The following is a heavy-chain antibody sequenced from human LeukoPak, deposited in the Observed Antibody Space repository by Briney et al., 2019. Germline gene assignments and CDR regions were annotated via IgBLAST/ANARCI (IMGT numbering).Heavy chain of an antibody. CDR2: IYYSGST. D-gene: IGHD3-22*01. CDR1: GGSISSYY. CDR3: ARVLIPYYYDSSGYYYYYYYMDV. V-gene: IGHV4-59*01. Sequence: SETLSLTCTASGGSISSYYWSWIRQPPGKGLEWIGYIYYSGSTNYNPSLKSRLTISVDTSKNQFSLKLSSVTAADTAVYYCARVLIPYYYDSSGYYYYYYYMDVWGKGTTVTVSS. J-gene: IGHJ6*03.